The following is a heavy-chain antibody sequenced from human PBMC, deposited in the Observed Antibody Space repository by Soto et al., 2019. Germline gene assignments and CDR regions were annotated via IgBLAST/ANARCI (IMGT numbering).Heavy chain of an antibody. CDR2: ISYDGSNK. CDR3: AKGPDYYDSSGYFWYFDL. J-gene: IGHJ2*01. V-gene: IGHV3-30*18. D-gene: IGHD3-22*01. CDR1: GFTFSSYG. Sequence: LRLSCAASGFTFSSYGMHWVRQAPGKGLEWVAVISYDGSNKYYADSVKGRFTISRDNSKNTLYLQMNSLRAEDTAVYYCAKGPDYYDSSGYFWYFDLWGRGTQVTVSS.